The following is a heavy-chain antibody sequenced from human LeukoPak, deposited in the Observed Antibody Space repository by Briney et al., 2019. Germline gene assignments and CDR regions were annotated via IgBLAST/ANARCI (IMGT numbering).Heavy chain of an antibody. CDR3: ATISITMVRGFFDY. J-gene: IGHJ4*02. D-gene: IGHD3-10*01. CDR1: GGSISSYY. CDR2: IYHSGST. V-gene: IGHV4-59*04. Sequence: SETLSLTCTVSGGSISSYYWSWIRQPPGKGLEWIGSIYHSGSTYYNPSLKSRVTISVDTSKNQFSLKLSSVTAADTAVYYCATISITMVRGFFDYWGQGTLVTVSS.